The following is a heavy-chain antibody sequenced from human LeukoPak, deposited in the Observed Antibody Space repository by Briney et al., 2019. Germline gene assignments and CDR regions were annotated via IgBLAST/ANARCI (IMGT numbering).Heavy chain of an antibody. V-gene: IGHV3-23*01. CDR1: GFTFSSYA. CDR2: TSGSGGSA. J-gene: IGHJ4*02. Sequence: GGSLRLSCVASGFTFSSYAMSWVRQAPGKGLEWVSATSGSGGSAYYADSVKGRFTISRDNSKNTLYLQMNSLRAEDTAVYYWAKDTPNPLAEPTNFDYWGQGTLVTVSS. CDR3: AKDTPNPLAEPTNFDY. D-gene: IGHD1-14*01.